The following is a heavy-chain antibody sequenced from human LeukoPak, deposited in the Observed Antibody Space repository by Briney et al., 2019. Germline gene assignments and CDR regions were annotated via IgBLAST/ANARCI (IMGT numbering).Heavy chain of an antibody. CDR1: GGSVSSGSYY. V-gene: IGHV4-61*01. CDR2: IYYSGST. Sequence: PSETLSLTCTVSGGSVSSGSYYWSWIRQPPGKGLEWIGYIYYSGSTNYSPSLKSRVTISVDTSKNQFSLKLSSVTAADTAVYYCASRYYYGSGSYSHWGQGTLVTVSS. D-gene: IGHD3-10*01. J-gene: IGHJ4*02. CDR3: ASRYYYGSGSYSH.